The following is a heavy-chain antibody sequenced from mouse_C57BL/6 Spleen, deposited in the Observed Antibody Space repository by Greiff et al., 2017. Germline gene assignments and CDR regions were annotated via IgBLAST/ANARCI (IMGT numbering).Heavy chain of an antibody. CDR1: GFTFTDYY. V-gene: IGHV7-3*01. D-gene: IGHD1-1*01. CDR2: IRNKANGYTT. Sequence: EVQLVESGGGLVQPGGSLSLSCAASGFTFTDYYMSWVRQPPGKALEWLGFIRNKANGYTTEYSASVKGRFTISRDNSQSILYLQMNALRAEDSATYYCARDYYGSSFDYWGQGTTLTVSS. J-gene: IGHJ2*01. CDR3: ARDYYGSSFDY.